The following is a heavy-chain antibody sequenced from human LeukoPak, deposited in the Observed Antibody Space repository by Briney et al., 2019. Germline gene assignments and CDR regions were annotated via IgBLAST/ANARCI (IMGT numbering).Heavy chain of an antibody. CDR1: GYSISSGYY. CDR2: IYYSGST. CDR3: ASLAPQYCGGDCYSHWFDP. Sequence: SETLSLTCTVSGYSISSGYYWGWIRQPPVKGLEWIGSIYYSGSTYYNPSLKSRVTISVDTSKNQFSLKLSSVTAADTAVYYCASLAPQYCGGDCYSHWFDPWGQGTLVTVSS. D-gene: IGHD2-21*02. J-gene: IGHJ5*02. V-gene: IGHV4-38-2*02.